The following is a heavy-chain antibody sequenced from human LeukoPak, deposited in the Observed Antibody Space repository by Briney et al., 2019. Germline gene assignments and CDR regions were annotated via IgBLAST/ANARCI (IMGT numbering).Heavy chain of an antibody. V-gene: IGHV4-61*05. J-gene: IGHJ4*02. CDR3: ARYNWNYFDY. Sequence: SETLSLTCTVSGGSISSSSYYWGWIRQPPGKGLEWIGYIYYSGSTNYNPSLKSRVTISVDTSKNQFSLKLSSVTAADTAVYYCARYNWNYFDYWGQGTLVTVSS. CDR1: GGSISSSSYY. CDR2: IYYSGST. D-gene: IGHD1-20*01.